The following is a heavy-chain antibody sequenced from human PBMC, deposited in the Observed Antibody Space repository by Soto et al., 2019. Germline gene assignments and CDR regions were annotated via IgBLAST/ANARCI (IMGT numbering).Heavy chain of an antibody. CDR2: IYYSGST. CDR3: ARHRRGYDYLFAY. CDR1: GGSISSYY. Sequence: KPSETLSLTCTVSGGSISSYYWSWIRQPPGKGLEWIGYIYYSGSTNYNPSLKSRVTISVDTSRNQFSLKLSSVTAADTAVYYCARHRRGYDYLFAYWGQGTLVTVS. J-gene: IGHJ4*02. V-gene: IGHV4-59*08. D-gene: IGHD5-12*01.